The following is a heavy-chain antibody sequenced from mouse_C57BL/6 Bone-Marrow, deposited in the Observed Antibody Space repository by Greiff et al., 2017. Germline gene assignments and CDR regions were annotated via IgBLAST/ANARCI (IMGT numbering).Heavy chain of an antibody. D-gene: IGHD1-1*01. J-gene: IGHJ3*01. CDR1: GFTFSSYA. V-gene: IGHV5-4*03. Sequence: EVKLMESGGGLVKPGGSLKLSCAASGFTFSSYAMSWVRQTPEKRLEWVATISDGGRYTYYPDNVKGRFTISKDNAKNNLYLQMRHLKSEDTAMYYCASNYYGSSPFADWGQGTLVTVSA. CDR2: ISDGGRYT. CDR3: ASNYYGSSPFAD.